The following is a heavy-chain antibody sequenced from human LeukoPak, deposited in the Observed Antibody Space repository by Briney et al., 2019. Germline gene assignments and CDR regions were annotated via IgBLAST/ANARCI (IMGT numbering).Heavy chain of an antibody. D-gene: IGHD3-10*01. J-gene: IGHJ4*02. CDR1: GSTFSRYS. Sequence: GWSLRLSCAASGSTFSRYSMNWVRQAAGKGLEWVSSISSTSDYIFYADSVKGRFTISRDNANDSLYLQMNSLRTENTALYYSARDLSYYGSGSYYYFDYWGQGTLVTASS. CDR2: ISSTSDYI. CDR3: ARDLSYYGSGSYYYFDY. V-gene: IGHV3-21*01.